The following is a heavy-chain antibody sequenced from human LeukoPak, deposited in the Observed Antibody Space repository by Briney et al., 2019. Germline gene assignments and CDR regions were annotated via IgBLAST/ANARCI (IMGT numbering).Heavy chain of an antibody. J-gene: IGHJ4*02. CDR1: GFTFSSYW. CDR2: INSDGSST. D-gene: IGHD3-22*01. CDR3: ARGGYYDSSGYHYSVGFDY. V-gene: IGHV3-74*01. Sequence: GSLRLSCAASGFTFSSYWMHWVRQAPGKGLVWVSRINSDGSSTNYADSVKGRFTISRDYAKNTLFLQMNSLRAEDTAVYYCARGGYYDSSGYHYSVGFDYWGQGTLVTVPS.